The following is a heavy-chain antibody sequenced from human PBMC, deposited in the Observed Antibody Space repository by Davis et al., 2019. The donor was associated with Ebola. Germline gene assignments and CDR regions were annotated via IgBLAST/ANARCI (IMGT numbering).Heavy chain of an antibody. V-gene: IGHV1-18*01. Sequence: ASVKVSCKASGYTFTSHGISWVRQAPGQGLEWMGYISGYNDNTNYAQKFQGRVTLTTDTSTSTAYMELRSLGNDDTAVYYCARDNDSVDFYFWGQGTLVTVSS. J-gene: IGHJ4*02. CDR2: ISGYNDNT. CDR1: GYTFTSHG. CDR3: ARDNDSVDFYF. D-gene: IGHD2-21*02.